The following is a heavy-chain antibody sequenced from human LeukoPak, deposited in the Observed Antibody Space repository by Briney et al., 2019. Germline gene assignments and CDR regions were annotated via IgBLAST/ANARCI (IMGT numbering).Heavy chain of an antibody. CDR1: GVTFRSAS. Sequence: RGSLRLSCADSGVTFRSASINWVCPALQERLGSVSPIIIISSYIYYTHSLKSPFTISTDNAKNSLYLQMNRLRAEDTAVYYCARDYYDILTGLQYYFDYWGQGTLVTVSS. V-gene: IGHV3-21*01. D-gene: IGHD3-9*01. J-gene: IGHJ4*02. CDR2: IIIISSYI. CDR3: ARDYYDILTGLQYYFDY.